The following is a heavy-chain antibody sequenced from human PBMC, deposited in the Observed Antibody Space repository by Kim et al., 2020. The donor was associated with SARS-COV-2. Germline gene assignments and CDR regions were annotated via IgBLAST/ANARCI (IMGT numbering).Heavy chain of an antibody. CDR2: VHSSGKA. Sequence: SETLSLTCSVSGGSINVFSYFWGWIRQPPGKGLEWIVYVHSSGKAYYNLSLKSRVTTSLDTSKNQFSLKLSSVTGADTAVYYCARRDTSWFDPWGQGTLVTVSS. V-gene: IGHV4-39*01. CDR3: ARRDTSWFDP. CDR1: GGSINVFSYF. J-gene: IGHJ5*02.